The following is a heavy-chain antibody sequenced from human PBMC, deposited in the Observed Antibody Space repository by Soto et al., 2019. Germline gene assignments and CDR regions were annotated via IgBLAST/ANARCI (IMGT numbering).Heavy chain of an antibody. V-gene: IGHV4-34*01. CDR1: GGSFSGYY. CDR2: INHSGST. J-gene: IGHJ5*02. Sequence: LSLTCAVYGGSFSGYYWSWIRQPPGKGLEWIGEINHSGSTNYNPSLKSRVTISVDTSKNQFSLKLSSVTAADTAVYYCARARMRSYCSGGSCHNWFDPWGQGTLVTVSS. D-gene: IGHD2-15*01. CDR3: ARARMRSYCSGGSCHNWFDP.